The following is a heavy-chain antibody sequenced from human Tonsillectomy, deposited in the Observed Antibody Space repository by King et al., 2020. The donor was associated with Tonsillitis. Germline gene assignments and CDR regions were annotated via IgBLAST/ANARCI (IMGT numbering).Heavy chain of an antibody. CDR1: GDSVSSGSYY. CDR2: IYYSGST. CDR3: AKTNITARRFGMDV. J-gene: IGHJ6*02. D-gene: IGHD6-6*01. Sequence: QLQESGPGLVKPSETLSLTCTVSGDSVSSGSYYWNWIRQPPGKGLEWIGYIYYSGSTNYNPSLKSRVTISVHTSKNQFSLKLSSVTAADTAVYYCAKTNITARRFGMDVWGQGTTVTVSS. V-gene: IGHV4-61*01.